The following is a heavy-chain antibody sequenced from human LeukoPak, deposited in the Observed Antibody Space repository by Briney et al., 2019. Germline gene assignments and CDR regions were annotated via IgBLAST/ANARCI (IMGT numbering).Heavy chain of an antibody. Sequence: GGSLRLSCAASGFTFSSYAMSWVRQAPGKGLELVSAFSGSGGGTYYADSVKGRFTISRDNSKNTLYLQMNSLRAEDTAVYFCAKSGYNRFDYWGQGTLVTVSS. J-gene: IGHJ4*02. V-gene: IGHV3-23*01. CDR1: GFTFSSYA. CDR3: AKSGYNRFDY. D-gene: IGHD5-24*01. CDR2: FSGSGGGT.